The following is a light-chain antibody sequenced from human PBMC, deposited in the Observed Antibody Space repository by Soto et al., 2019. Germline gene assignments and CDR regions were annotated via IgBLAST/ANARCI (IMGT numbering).Light chain of an antibody. CDR1: QSISTS. J-gene: IGKJ2*01. Sequence: DIQMTQSPSSLSASIGDRVTITCRASQSISTSLNWYQKKPGKAPKLLIYAASSLQSGVPSRFSGSGSGTDFTLTISSLQPEYFATYYCQQSYSTPRPFGQGTNLEIK. CDR3: QQSYSTPRP. CDR2: AAS. V-gene: IGKV1-39*01.